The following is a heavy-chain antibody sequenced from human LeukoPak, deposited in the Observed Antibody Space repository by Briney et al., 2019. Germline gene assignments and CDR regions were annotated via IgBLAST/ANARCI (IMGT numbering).Heavy chain of an antibody. V-gene: IGHV3-23*01. CDR1: GFTFSNSV. CDR2: ILGTGDYT. J-gene: IGHJ4*02. CDR3: ARGSKGTYDY. Sequence: GGSLRLSCVASGFTFSNSVMTWVRQAPGKGLEWVSSILGTGDYTYFANSVKGRFTISRDNSKNTLYLQMNSLRAGDTAIYYCARGSKGTYDYWGQGTRVTVFS.